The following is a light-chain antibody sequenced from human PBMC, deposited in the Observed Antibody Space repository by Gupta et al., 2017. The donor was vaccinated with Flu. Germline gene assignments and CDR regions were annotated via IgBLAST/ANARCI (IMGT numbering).Light chain of an antibody. V-gene: IGKV3-15*01. J-gene: IGKJ2*01. CDR1: QSVSIN. CDR3: HQYNNWPYT. Sequence: EIVITKSPATLTLSLGQRATLSCRASQSVSINLAWYQQKPGQAPRLLIYGASTRATGIPARFSGSGSGTEFTLTISSLQSEDFAVYYCHQYNNWPYTFGQGTKLEIK. CDR2: GAS.